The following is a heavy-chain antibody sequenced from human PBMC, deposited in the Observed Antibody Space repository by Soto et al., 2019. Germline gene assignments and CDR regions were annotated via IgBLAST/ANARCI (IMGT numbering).Heavy chain of an antibody. V-gene: IGHV4-39*01. J-gene: IGHJ5*02. CDR1: GGSISSSSYY. D-gene: IGHD4-4*01. CDR2: IYYSGST. CDR3: ARHRLQGETTVTTGWFDP. Sequence: SETLSLTCTVSGGSISSSSYYWGWIRQPPGKGLEWIGSIYYSGSTYYNPSLKSRVTISVDTSKNQFSLKLSSVTAADTAVYYCARHRLQGETTVTTGWFDPWGQGTLVTVSS.